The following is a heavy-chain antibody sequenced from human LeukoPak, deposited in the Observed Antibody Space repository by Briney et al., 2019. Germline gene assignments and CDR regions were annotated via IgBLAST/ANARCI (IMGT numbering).Heavy chain of an antibody. D-gene: IGHD3-3*01. CDR2: ISGSGRGGNT. V-gene: IGHV3-23*01. J-gene: IGHJ4*02. Sequence: GGSLRLSCAASGFTFSSYEMNWVRQAPGKGLEWVSNISGSGRGGNTYYADSVKGRFTISRDNSKNTLYLQMNTLRADDTAVYYCAKSGLNRFDYWGQGTLVTVSS. CDR3: AKSGLNRFDY. CDR1: GFTFSSYE.